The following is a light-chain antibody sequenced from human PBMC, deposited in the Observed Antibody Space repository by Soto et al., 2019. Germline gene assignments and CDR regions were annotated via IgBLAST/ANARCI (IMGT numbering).Light chain of an antibody. CDR3: SSYTSDSTLV. J-gene: IGLJ2*01. V-gene: IGLV2-14*01. CDR2: EVT. Sequence: QSALTQPASVSGSPGQSITISCTGSSSDIGGYNYVSWYQQHPGRAPKVLIYEVTNRPSGVSNRFSGSRSGNTASLTISGLQTEDEAYHYCSSYTSDSTLVFGGGTKVTVL. CDR1: SSDIGGYNY.